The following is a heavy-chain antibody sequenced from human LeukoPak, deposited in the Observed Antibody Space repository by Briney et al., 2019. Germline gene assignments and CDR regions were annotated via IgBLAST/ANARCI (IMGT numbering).Heavy chain of an antibody. V-gene: IGHV3-7*01. CDR3: ARDGHYYDSSGYYFDY. CDR1: GFTLSNHW. J-gene: IGHJ4*02. D-gene: IGHD3-22*01. CDR2: IKQDGIEK. Sequence: PGGSLRLSCAASGFTLSNHWMIWVRQAPGKGLECVANIKQDGIEKYYLDSVKGRFTISRDNAKNSVYLQMNSLRAEDTAVYYCARDGHYYDSSGYYFDYWGQGTLVTVSS.